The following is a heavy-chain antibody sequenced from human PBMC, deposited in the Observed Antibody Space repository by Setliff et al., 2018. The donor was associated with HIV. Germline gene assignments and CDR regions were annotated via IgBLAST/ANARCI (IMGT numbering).Heavy chain of an antibody. CDR2: INPNSGGT. V-gene: IGHV1-2*02. Sequence: ASVKVSCKASGYTFTGYYMHWVRQAPGQGLEWMGWINPNSGGTNYAQKFQGRVTMTRDTSISTAYMEVSRLRSYDTAVYYCARYIPCPAINSGLIKNWFDPWGEGTLVTVSS. CDR3: ARYIPCPAINSGLIKNWFDP. J-gene: IGHJ5*02. CDR1: GYTFTGYY. D-gene: IGHD6-19*01.